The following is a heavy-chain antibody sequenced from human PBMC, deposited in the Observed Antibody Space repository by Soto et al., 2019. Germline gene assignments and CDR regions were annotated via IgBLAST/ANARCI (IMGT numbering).Heavy chain of an antibody. CDR2: ISSSSSTI. CDR3: ARTTPLRFLEWFIRYFDY. Sequence: GGSLRLSCAASGFTFSSYSMNWVRQAPGKGLEWVSYISSSSSTIYYADSVKGRFTISRDNAKNSLYLQMNSLRAEDTAAYYCARTTPLRFLEWFIRYFDYWGQGTLVTVSS. D-gene: IGHD3-3*01. CDR1: GFTFSSYS. V-gene: IGHV3-48*01. J-gene: IGHJ4*02.